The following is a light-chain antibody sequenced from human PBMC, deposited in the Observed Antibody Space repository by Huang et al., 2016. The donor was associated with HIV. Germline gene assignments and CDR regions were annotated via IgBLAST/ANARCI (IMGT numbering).Light chain of an antibody. J-gene: IGKJ1*01. Sequence: DIQMTQSPSSLSASVGDRVTITSRASQSISSYLNWYQQKPGKAPKLLIYAESSLQSGVPSRFSGSGSGTDFTLTISSLQPEDFATYYCQQSYSTPKTFGQGTKVEIK. CDR3: QQSYSTPKT. CDR1: QSISSY. V-gene: IGKV1-39*01. CDR2: AES.